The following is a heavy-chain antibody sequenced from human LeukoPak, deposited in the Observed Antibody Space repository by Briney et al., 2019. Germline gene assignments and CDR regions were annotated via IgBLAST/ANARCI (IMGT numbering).Heavy chain of an antibody. CDR3: ARWSGIAAAGTGIDAFDI. D-gene: IGHD6-13*01. CDR1: GFTFSSYF. J-gene: IGHJ3*02. Sequence: GGSLRLSCAASGFTFSSYFIHWVRQGPGKGLVWVSRICSDGSSPSSADSVKGRFTISRDNAKNSLYLQMNSLRAEDTAVYYCARWSGIAAAGTGIDAFDIWGQGTMVTVSS. V-gene: IGHV3-74*01. CDR2: ICSDGSSP.